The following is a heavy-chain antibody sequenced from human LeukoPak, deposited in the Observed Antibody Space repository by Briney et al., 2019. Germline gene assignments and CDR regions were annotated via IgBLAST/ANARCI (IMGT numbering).Heavy chain of an antibody. Sequence: SETLSLTCIVSGDSISNSPYWAWIRQPPGKGLEWIAAIYHSGNMYFNPSLKSRITMSVDTSKNQFSLNLTSVTAADTAVYFCARDPPYDHHVDVWGKGTTVTVSS. V-gene: IGHV4-38-2*02. D-gene: IGHD3-3*01. CDR2: IYHSGNM. CDR1: GDSISNSPY. CDR3: ARDPPYDHHVDV. J-gene: IGHJ6*04.